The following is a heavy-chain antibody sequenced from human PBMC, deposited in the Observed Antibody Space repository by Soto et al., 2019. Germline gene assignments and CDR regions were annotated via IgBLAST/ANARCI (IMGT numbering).Heavy chain of an antibody. CDR3: TTLYKLDP. J-gene: IGHJ5*02. V-gene: IGHV3-15*07. Sequence: GGSLRLSCAASGFSFSNAWMNWVRQAPGKGLEWVGRIKSKSGGETTDYAAPVKGRFTISRDDSKNMLYLQMNSLQTEDTAVYYCTTLYKLDPWGQGTLVTVSS. CDR1: GFSFSNAW. D-gene: IGHD2-2*02. CDR2: IKSKSGGETT.